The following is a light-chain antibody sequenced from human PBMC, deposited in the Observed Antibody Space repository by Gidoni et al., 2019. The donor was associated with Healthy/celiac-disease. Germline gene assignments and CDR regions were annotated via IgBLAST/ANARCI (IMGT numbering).Light chain of an antibody. V-gene: IGKV1-39*01. Sequence: DIQMTQSPSSLSASVGDRVTISCRASQSISSYLNWYQQKPGKAPKLLIYAASILQSGVPSRFSGSGPGTDFTLTIISLQPEDFATYYCQQSYSTPFTFGGGTKVEIK. CDR2: AAS. CDR3: QQSYSTPFT. J-gene: IGKJ4*01. CDR1: QSISSY.